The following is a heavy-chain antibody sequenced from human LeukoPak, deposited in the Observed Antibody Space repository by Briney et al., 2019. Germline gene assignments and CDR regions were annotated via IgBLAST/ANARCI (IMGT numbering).Heavy chain of an antibody. CDR3: AREGVGLAIGDY. CDR1: SGSFSAYY. D-gene: IGHD3-16*01. Sequence: SETLSLTCAVYSGSFSAYYWSWIRQPPGKGLEWIGEINHSGSTNYNPSLKSRVTILVGTSKNQFSLKLSSVTAADAAVYYCAREGVGLAIGDYWGQGTLVTVSS. CDR2: INHSGST. V-gene: IGHV4-34*01. J-gene: IGHJ4*02.